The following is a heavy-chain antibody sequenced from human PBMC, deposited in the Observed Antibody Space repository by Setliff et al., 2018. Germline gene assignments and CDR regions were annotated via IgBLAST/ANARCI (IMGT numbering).Heavy chain of an antibody. J-gene: IGHJ3*02. CDR1: GYSFTVFG. Sequence: ASVKVSCKTSGYSFTVFGISWVRQAPGQGLEWMGSISAYNANTNYAQNLQGRVTMTRDTSTSTAYMELRSLRSDDTAVYYCAREPLWGSHDAFDIWGQGTMVTVSS. D-gene: IGHD7-27*01. CDR3: AREPLWGSHDAFDI. CDR2: ISAYNANT. V-gene: IGHV1-18*01.